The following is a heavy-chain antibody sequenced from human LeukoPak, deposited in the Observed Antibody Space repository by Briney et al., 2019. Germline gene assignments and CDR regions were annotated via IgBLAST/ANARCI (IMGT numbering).Heavy chain of an antibody. Sequence: SETLSLTCAVYGGPFSVYYGSWLRQPPGKGLEWIGEINHSGSTNYNSSLKSQVTLSVVTSKNQSSLKLSSVTAADTAVYYCARGLRLPRRPVDYWGQGTLVTVSS. J-gene: IGHJ4*02. V-gene: IGHV4-34*01. CDR2: INHSGST. D-gene: IGHD3-10*01. CDR1: GGPFSVYY. CDR3: ARGLRLPRRPVDY.